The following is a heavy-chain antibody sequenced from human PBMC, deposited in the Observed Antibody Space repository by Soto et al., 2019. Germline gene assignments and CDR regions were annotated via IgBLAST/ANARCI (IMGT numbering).Heavy chain of an antibody. CDR2: ISYDGSKK. V-gene: IGHV3-30*18. D-gene: IGHD3-22*01. CDR1: GFTFSNYG. CDR3: ANDLSPPPFYDGNFDY. J-gene: IGHJ4*02. Sequence: QVHLVESGGGVVQPGSSLRLSCTASGFTFSNYGMHWGRQAPGQGLAWVAVISYDGSKKFYGDSVTGRFTISRDNSKNTVYLQMNSLRTEDTAVYYCANDLSPPPFYDGNFDYWGQGALVIVSS.